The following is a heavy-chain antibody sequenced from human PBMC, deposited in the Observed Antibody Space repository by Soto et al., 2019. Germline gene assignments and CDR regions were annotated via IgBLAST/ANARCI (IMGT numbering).Heavy chain of an antibody. CDR1: GGTFNSYT. CDR3: ATSYGSGSTHFDS. Sequence: QVQLVQSGAEVKKPGSSVKVSCTASGGTFNSYTINWVRQAPGRGLEWVGRVNPIVGMSNSALKFQGRVTSTADKSTSTAFMYLTSLKSEDTAVYYCATSYGSGSTHFDSWGQGTLVTVSS. CDR2: VNPIVGMS. D-gene: IGHD3-10*01. V-gene: IGHV1-69*02. J-gene: IGHJ5*01.